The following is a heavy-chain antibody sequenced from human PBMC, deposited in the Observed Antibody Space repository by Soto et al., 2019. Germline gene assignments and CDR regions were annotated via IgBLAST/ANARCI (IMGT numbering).Heavy chain of an antibody. CDR2: IRLTYQP. CDR3: AHVSWSFDFAPHF. V-gene: IGHV3-23*01. Sequence: GGPLSLSCAAFGLTLKNCEIGWVRQPPGNGLYGVSAIRLTYQPRXXDSVKGRXXLSRGISKNTVYLQMXTLSADTPALXFCAHVSWSFDFAPHFWCQGTLVTVSS. D-gene: IGHD3-10*01. CDR1: GLTLKNCE. J-gene: IGHJ4*02.